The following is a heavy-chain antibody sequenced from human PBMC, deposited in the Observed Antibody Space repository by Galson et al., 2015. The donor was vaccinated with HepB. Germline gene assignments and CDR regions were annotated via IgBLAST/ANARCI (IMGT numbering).Heavy chain of an antibody. J-gene: IGHJ5*02. V-gene: IGHV4-34*01. CDR1: GGSFSGYY. D-gene: IGHD2-21*01. CDR2: INRSGST. CDR3: ARESLFKRAWGFDP. Sequence: SETLSLTCAVYGGSFSGYYWSWIRQPPGKGLEWIGEINRSGSTNYNPSLKSRVTISVDTSKNQFSLKLSSVTAADTAVYYCARESLFKRAWGFDPWGQGTLVTVSS.